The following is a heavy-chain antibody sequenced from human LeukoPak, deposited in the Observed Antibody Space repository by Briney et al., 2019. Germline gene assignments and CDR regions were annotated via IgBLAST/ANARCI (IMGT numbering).Heavy chain of an antibody. CDR3: ARDDRYSGSYED. J-gene: IGHJ4*02. Sequence: PSETLSLTCTASGYSISSGYYWGWIRQPPGKGLEWIGSTYDSGSTYYNPSLKSRVTISVDTSKNQFSLKLTSVTAADTAVYYCARDDRYSGSYEDWGQGTLVTVSS. CDR1: GYSISSGYY. V-gene: IGHV4-38-2*02. CDR2: TYDSGST. D-gene: IGHD1-26*01.